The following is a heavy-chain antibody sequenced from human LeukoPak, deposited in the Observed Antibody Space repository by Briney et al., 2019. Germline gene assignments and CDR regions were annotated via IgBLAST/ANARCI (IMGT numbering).Heavy chain of an antibody. D-gene: IGHD4-17*01. V-gene: IGHV4-59*08. J-gene: IGHJ3*02. CDR2: MYYSGIT. Sequence: PSETLSLTCTVSGGSIGSSYWSWIRQPPGKGLEWIGYMYYSGITNYNPSLNSRVTISVDTSKNQFSLKLSSVTAADTAVYYCARPTDYGDAFDIWGQGTIVTVSS. CDR1: GGSIGSSY. CDR3: ARPTDYGDAFDI.